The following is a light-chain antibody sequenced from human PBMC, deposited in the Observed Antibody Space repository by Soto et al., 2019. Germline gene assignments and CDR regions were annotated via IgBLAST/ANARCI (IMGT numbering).Light chain of an antibody. J-gene: IGKJ5*01. CDR1: QSLTNSF. V-gene: IGKV3-20*01. Sequence: ELVLTQSPGTLPLSPGERATLSCRASQSLTNSFMAWYQQKPGQAPRLLIYDTSSRASGIPDRFSGSGSGTDFTLTISRLETEDFAVFYCQQYGTSEIIFGQGTRLEI. CDR3: QQYGTSEII. CDR2: DTS.